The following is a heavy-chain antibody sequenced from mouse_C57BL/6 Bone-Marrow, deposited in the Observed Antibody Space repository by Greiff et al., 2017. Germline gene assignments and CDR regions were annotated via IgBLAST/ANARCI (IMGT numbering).Heavy chain of an antibody. V-gene: IGHV1-61*01. CDR2: IYPSDSET. Sequence: QVQLKQPGAELVRPGSSVKLSCKASGYTFTSYWMDWVKQRPGQGLEWIGNIYPSDSETHYNQKFKDKATLTVDKSSSTAYMQLSSLTSEDSAVYYCAREDDGYSAWFAYWGQGTLVTVSA. J-gene: IGHJ3*01. CDR3: AREDDGYSAWFAY. CDR1: GYTFTSYW. D-gene: IGHD2-3*01.